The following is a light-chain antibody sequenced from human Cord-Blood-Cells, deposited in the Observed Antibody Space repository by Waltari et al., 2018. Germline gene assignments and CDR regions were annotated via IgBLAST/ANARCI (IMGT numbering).Light chain of an antibody. CDR2: YAS. CDR1: QRVSSY. CDR3: QQRSNWPLIT. V-gene: IGKV3-11*01. Sequence: EIVLTQSPATLSLSPGERATLSCRDSQRVSSYLAWYQQKPGQAPRLLILYASNSDTGIPARCISSRSGTNFTLTISSLEPEDVAVYYCQQRSNWPLITFGQGTRLEIK. J-gene: IGKJ5*01.